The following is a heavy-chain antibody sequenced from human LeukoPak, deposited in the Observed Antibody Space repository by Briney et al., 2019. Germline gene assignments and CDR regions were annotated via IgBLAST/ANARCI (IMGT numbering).Heavy chain of an antibody. CDR1: GFTFDDYA. CDR3: AKGIPYYDILTGYYSAFDI. CDR2: ISWNSGSI. J-gene: IGHJ3*02. Sequence: GRSLRLSCAASGFTFDDYAMHWVRQAPGKGLEWVSGISWNSGSIGCADSVKGRFTISRDNAKNSLYLQMNSLRAEDTALYYCAKGIPYYDILTGYYSAFDIWGQGTMVTVSS. V-gene: IGHV3-9*01. D-gene: IGHD3-9*01.